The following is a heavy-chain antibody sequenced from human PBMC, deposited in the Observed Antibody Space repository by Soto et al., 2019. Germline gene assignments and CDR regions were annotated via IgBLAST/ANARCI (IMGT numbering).Heavy chain of an antibody. V-gene: IGHV3-33*01. Sequence: QVQLVESGGGVVQPGRSLRLSCVGSGFPFWHYGMHWVRQAPGMGLEWVAVIWSDGKKESYADFVKGRFAISQDNFKDTLYLPIDSLRAEDTAVYYCARDRDGGWLHMDVWGQGTTVTVSS. D-gene: IGHD6-19*01. CDR2: IWSDGKKE. J-gene: IGHJ6*02. CDR1: GFPFWHYG. CDR3: ARDRDGGWLHMDV.